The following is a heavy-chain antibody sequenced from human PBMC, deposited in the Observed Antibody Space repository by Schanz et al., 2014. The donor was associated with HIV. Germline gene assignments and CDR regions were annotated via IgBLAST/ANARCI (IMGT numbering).Heavy chain of an antibody. D-gene: IGHD3-22*01. CDR1: GFTFSSYG. CDR3: AKDRNYYDSRYRGKGNYYYYYGMDV. J-gene: IGHJ6*02. CDR2: ISHDGSKK. V-gene: IGHV3-30*18. Sequence: QVQLVESGGGVVQPGRSLRLSCAASGFTFSSYGMYWVRQAPGKGLEWVAVISHDGSKKYYADSVRGRITISRDNSKNTLYLQMNSLRAEDTAVYYCAKDRNYYDSRYRGKGNYYYYYGMDVWGQGTTVTVSS.